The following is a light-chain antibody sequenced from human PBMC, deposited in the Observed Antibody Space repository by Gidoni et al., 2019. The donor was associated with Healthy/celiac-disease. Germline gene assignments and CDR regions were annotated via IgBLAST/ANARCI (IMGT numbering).Light chain of an antibody. Sequence: EIVLPQSPATLSLSLGERATLSSRASQSVSSYLAWYQQKPGQAPRLLIYDASNRATGIPARFSGSGSGTDFTLTISSLEPEDFAVYYCQQRSNWPPGGLTFGGGTKVEIK. J-gene: IGKJ4*01. CDR1: QSVSSY. CDR2: DAS. V-gene: IGKV3-11*01. CDR3: QQRSNWPPGGLT.